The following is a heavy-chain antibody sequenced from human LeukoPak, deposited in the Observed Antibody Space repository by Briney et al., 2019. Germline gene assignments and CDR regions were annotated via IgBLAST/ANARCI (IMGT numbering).Heavy chain of an antibody. V-gene: IGHV3-20*04. CDR3: ARNSGANVYTYSFQY. D-gene: IGHD1-26*01. CDR1: GLTFDDYG. J-gene: IGHJ4*02. Sequence: GGSLRLSCVASGLTFDDYGMSWVRQAPGKGLEWVSGINWNGGTTTYADSVKGRFTISRDDAKNSLYLQMNSLRVEDTAFYYCARNSGANVYTYSFQYWGRGTLVTVPS. CDR2: INWNGGTT.